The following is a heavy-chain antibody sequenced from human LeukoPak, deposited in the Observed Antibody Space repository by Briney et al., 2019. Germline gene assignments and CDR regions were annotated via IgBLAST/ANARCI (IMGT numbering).Heavy chain of an antibody. J-gene: IGHJ4*02. Sequence: GGSLRLSCAASGFTFSSYWMSWVRQAPGKGLEWVANIKQDGSEKYYVDSVKGRFTISRDNAKNSLYLQMNSLRAEETAVHYCAGNVVGTVVDYWAKGTLFPSPQ. CDR1: GFTFSSYW. D-gene: IGHD6-19*01. CDR3: AGNVVGTVVDY. CDR2: IKQDGSEK. V-gene: IGHV3-7*01.